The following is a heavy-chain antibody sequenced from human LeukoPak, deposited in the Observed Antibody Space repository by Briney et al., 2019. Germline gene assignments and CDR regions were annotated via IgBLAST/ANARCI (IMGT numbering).Heavy chain of an antibody. CDR2: VYYSGSP. CDR3: ARGPRK. CDR1: GGSITIGTW. Sequence: SETLSLTCAVSGGSITIGTWWTWVRQPPGQGLEWIGEVYYSGSPNCNSSLKSRVTISLDKTKNQFLLNLTSATAADTAVYYCARGPRKWGQGTMVTVSS. J-gene: IGHJ3*01. V-gene: IGHV4-4*02.